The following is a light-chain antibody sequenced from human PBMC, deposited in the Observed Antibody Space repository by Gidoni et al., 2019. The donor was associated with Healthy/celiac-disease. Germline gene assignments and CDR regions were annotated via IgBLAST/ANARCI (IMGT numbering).Light chain of an antibody. CDR1: QSISSW. CDR3: QQYNSYSPYT. Sequence: DIQMTQSPSTLSASVGDRVTITCRDSQSISSWLAWYQQKPGKAPKLLIYKASSLESGVPSRFSGSGSGTEFTLTISSLQPDDFATYYCQQYNSYSPYTFXXXTKREIK. V-gene: IGKV1-5*03. J-gene: IGKJ2*01. CDR2: KAS.